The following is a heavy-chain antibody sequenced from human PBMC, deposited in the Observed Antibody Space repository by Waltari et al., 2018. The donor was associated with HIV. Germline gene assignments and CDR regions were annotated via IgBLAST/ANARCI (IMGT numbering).Heavy chain of an antibody. J-gene: IGHJ4*02. D-gene: IGHD3-22*01. CDR2: ISGSGGST. CDR1: GFTFSSYA. CDR3: YYDSSGYYYLNSDY. Sequence: GQLLESGGGLVQPGGSLRLSCAASGFTFSSYAMSWVRQAPGKGLEWVSAISGSGGSTYYADSVKGRFTISRDNSKNTLYLQMNSLRAEDTAVYYCYYDSSGYYYLNSDYWGQGTLVTVSS. V-gene: IGHV3-23*01.